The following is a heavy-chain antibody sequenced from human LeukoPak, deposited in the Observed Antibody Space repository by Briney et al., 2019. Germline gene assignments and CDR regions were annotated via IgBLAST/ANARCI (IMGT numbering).Heavy chain of an antibody. CDR3: VRGSRVYCGGDCYYY. J-gene: IGHJ4*02. D-gene: IGHD2-21*02. CDR2: INPSGST. Sequence: SETLSLTCAVYGGSFSGYYWSWIRQPPDKGLEWIGEINPSGSTNYNPSLKTRVTISTDTSKNHFSLNLNSVTAADTGVYYCVRGSRVYCGGDCYYYWGQGTLVTVSS. CDR1: GGSFSGYY. V-gene: IGHV4-34*01.